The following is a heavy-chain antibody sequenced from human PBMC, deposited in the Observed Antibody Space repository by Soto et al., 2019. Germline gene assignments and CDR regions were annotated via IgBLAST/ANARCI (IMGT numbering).Heavy chain of an antibody. D-gene: IGHD6-19*01. CDR2: IIPIFGTA. Sequence: SVKVSCKASGGTFSSYAISRVRQAPGQGLEWMGGIIPIFGTANYAQKFQGRVTITADESTSTAYMELSSLRSEDTAVYYCARGYSSGWYLFDYWGQGTLVTVSS. CDR1: GGTFSSYA. V-gene: IGHV1-69*13. CDR3: ARGYSSGWYLFDY. J-gene: IGHJ4*02.